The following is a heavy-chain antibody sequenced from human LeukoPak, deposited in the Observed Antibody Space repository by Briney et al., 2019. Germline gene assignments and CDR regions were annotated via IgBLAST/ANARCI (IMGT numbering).Heavy chain of an antibody. CDR1: GGSFSGYY. D-gene: IGHD3-10*01. CDR3: ARYGRYYGSGSYYNPKRDYYYYYGMDV. CDR2: INHSGST. V-gene: IGHV4-34*01. J-gene: IGHJ6*02. Sequence: SETLSLTCAVYGGSFSGYYWSWIRQPPGKGLELIGEINHSGSTNYNPSLKSRVPISVDTSKNQFSLKLSSVTAADTAVYYCARYGRYYGSGSYYNPKRDYYYYYGMDVWGQGTLVTVSS.